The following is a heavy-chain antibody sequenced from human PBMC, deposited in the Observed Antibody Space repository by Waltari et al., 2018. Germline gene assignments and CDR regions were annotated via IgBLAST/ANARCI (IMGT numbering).Heavy chain of an antibody. V-gene: IGHV3-33*01. D-gene: IGHD5-12*01. CDR2: IWYDGSNK. Sequence: AASGFTFSSYGMHWVRQAPGKGLEWVAVIWYDGSNKYYADSVKGRFTIARDNSKNTLYLQMNSLRAEDTAVYYCARDGDIVAPLYYFDYWGQGTLVTVSS. CDR3: ARDGDIVAPLYYFDY. CDR1: GFTFSSYG. J-gene: IGHJ4*02.